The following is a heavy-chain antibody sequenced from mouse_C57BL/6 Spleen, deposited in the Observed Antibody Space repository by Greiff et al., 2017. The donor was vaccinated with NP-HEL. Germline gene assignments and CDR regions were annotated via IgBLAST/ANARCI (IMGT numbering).Heavy chain of an antibody. Sequence: LVESGPGLVKPSQSLSLTCSVTGYSITSGYYWNWIRQFPGNKLEWMGYISYDGSNNYNPSLKNRISITRDTSKNQFFLKLNSVTTEDTATYYCARWDDGYYLFDYWGQGTTLTVSS. CDR3: ARWDDGYYLFDY. D-gene: IGHD2-3*01. CDR1: GYSITSGYY. J-gene: IGHJ2*01. V-gene: IGHV3-6*01. CDR2: ISYDGSN.